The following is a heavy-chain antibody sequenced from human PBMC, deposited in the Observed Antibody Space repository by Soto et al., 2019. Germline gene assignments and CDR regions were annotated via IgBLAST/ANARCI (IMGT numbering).Heavy chain of an antibody. V-gene: IGHV3-30*18. CDR1: GFTSSTYG. J-gene: IGHJ4*02. CDR2: ISYDGNNR. CDR3: AKIRSGWYGGAFDD. D-gene: IGHD6-19*01. Sequence: QVKLVESGGGVVQPGRSLRLSCAASGFTSSTYGMHWVRQAPGKGLEWVAFISYDGNNRYYIDSVKGRFTISRDKSKNPLYLQMNSLRAEDTAVYYCAKIRSGWYGGAFDDWGRGTLVTVSS.